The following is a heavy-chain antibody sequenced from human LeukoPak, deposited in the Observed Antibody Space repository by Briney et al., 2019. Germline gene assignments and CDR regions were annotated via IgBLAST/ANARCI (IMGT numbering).Heavy chain of an antibody. J-gene: IGHJ4*02. CDR1: GFTFSSYW. CDR2: IKQDGSEK. Sequence: GGSLRLSCEASGFTFSSYWMSWVRQAPGKGLEWVANIKQDGSEKYYVDSVKGRFTISRDNAKNSLYLQMNSLRAEDTAVYYCARSQWELLDFDYWGQGTLVTVSS. D-gene: IGHD1-26*01. CDR3: ARSQWELLDFDY. V-gene: IGHV3-7*01.